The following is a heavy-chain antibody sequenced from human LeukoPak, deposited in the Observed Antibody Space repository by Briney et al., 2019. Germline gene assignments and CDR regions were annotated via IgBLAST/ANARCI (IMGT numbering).Heavy chain of an antibody. J-gene: IGHJ4*02. D-gene: IGHD3-22*01. CDR3: ARVRSSYDSSGFDY. Sequence: PGGSLRLSCAASGFTFSSYGMHWVLQAPGKGLEWVAVIWYDGSNKYYADSVKGRFTISRDNSKNTLYLQMNSLRAEDTAVYYCARVRSSYDSSGFDYWGQGTLVTVSS. V-gene: IGHV3-33*01. CDR2: IWYDGSNK. CDR1: GFTFSSYG.